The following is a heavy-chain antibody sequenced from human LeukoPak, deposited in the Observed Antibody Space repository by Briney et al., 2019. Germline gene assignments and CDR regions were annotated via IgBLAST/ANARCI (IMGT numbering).Heavy chain of an antibody. CDR1: GFSVISNY. V-gene: IGHV3-53*01. CDR2: LYTDSTT. J-gene: IGHJ4*02. CDR3: ARGGVYYWNPRY. D-gene: IGHD1-20*01. Sequence: PGGSLRLPCVASGFSVISNYMSWVRRAPGKGLEGVSLLYTDSTTYYASSVEGRFTISRDDSRNTIYLHMNSLRADDTAVYYCARGGVYYWNPRYWGQGTLVTVSS.